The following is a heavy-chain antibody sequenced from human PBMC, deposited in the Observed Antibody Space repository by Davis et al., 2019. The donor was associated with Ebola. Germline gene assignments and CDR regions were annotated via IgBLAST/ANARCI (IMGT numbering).Heavy chain of an antibody. CDR1: GGSISSGGYY. V-gene: IGHV4-31*03. J-gene: IGHJ6*04. D-gene: IGHD3-22*01. Sequence: MPSETLSLTCTVFGGSISSGGYYWNWIRQHPGKGLEWIGYIYYSGSTYYNPSLKSRITISVDTSKNQFSLKLSSVTAADTAVYYCVRDVGYYYDSSGFVVDVWGKGTTVTVSS. CDR2: IYYSGST. CDR3: VRDVGYYYDSSGFVVDV.